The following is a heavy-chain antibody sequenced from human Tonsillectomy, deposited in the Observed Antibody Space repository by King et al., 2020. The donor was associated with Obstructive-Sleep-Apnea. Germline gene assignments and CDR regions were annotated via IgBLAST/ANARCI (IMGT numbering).Heavy chain of an antibody. V-gene: IGHV3-64D*09. Sequence: VQLVESGGGLVQPGGSLRLSCSASVFTFSSYAMHCVREAPGKGLEYVSAISSNGGSTYYADSVKGRFTISRDNSKNTLYLQMSSLRAEDTAVYYCVKAETGATIFAYWGQGTLVTVSS. D-gene: IGHD3-3*01. J-gene: IGHJ4*02. CDR2: ISSNGGST. CDR1: VFTFSSYA. CDR3: VKAETGATIFAY.